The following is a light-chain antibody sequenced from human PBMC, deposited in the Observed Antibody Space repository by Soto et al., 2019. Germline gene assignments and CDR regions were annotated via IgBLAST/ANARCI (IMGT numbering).Light chain of an antibody. CDR1: QSVSSY. CDR2: DAS. CDR3: QQRSNWPST. J-gene: IGKJ4*01. Sequence: EIVLTQSPATLSLSPGERATLSCRASQSVSSYLAWYQQKPGQAPRLLIYDASSRATGIPARFSGSGSGTDFILTITSLEPEDFAVYYCQQRSNWPSTFGGGTKVEI. V-gene: IGKV3-11*01.